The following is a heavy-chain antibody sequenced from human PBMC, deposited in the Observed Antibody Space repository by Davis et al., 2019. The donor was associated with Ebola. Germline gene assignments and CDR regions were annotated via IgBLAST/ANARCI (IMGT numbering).Heavy chain of an antibody. V-gene: IGHV1-2*04. D-gene: IGHD2-2*01. CDR1: GYTFTGYY. CDR2: INPNSGGT. CDR3: ARGPESCRSFSCPYYFDS. J-gene: IGHJ4*02. Sequence: ASVKVSCKASGYTFTGYYMHWVRQAPGQGLEWMGWINPNSGGTNYAQKFQGWVTMTRDTSISTAYMELSRLRSDDTAVYYCARGPESCRSFSCPYYFDSWGQGTLVAVSS.